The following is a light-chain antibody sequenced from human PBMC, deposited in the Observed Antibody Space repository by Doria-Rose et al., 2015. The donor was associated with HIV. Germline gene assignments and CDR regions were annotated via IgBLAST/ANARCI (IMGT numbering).Light chain of an antibody. CDR1: QSYSSTY. CDR3: HQYGTSWT. J-gene: IGKJ1*01. V-gene: IGKV3-20*01. Sequence: VLTTPPGTLSLSPGESATLSRRASQSYSSTYLAWYQQRPRQDRSVLIYDGSTKLTAIPDRFRASGSGTDFTLTINRLEPEDFALYYCHQYGTSWTFGQGTKVEI. CDR2: DGS.